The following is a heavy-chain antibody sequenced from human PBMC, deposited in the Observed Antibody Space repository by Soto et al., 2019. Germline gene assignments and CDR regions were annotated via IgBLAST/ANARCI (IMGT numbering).Heavy chain of an antibody. D-gene: IGHD3-10*01. J-gene: IGHJ6*02. Sequence: SETLSLTCAVSGGSITSNWWSWVRQPPGKGLEWIGYIYYSGSTYYNPSLKSRVTISVDTSKNQFSLKLSSVTAADTAVYYCARDLAFREGYYYYYGMDVWGQGTTVTVSS. V-gene: IGHV4-30-4*01. CDR1: GGSITSNW. CDR2: IYYSGST. CDR3: ARDLAFREGYYYYYGMDV.